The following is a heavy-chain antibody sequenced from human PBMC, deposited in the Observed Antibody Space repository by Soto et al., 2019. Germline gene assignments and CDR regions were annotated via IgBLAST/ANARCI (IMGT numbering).Heavy chain of an antibody. CDR2: ISYDGSNK. J-gene: IGHJ6*02. CDR3: ASETLGRGYYYYGMDV. Sequence: QVPLVESGGGVVQPGRSLRLSCAASGFTFSSYAMHWVRQAPGKGLEWVAVISYDGSNKYYADSVKGRFTISRDNSKNTLYLQMNSLRAEDTAVYYCASETLGRGYYYYGMDVWGQGTTVTVSS. CDR1: GFTFSSYA. V-gene: IGHV3-30-3*01.